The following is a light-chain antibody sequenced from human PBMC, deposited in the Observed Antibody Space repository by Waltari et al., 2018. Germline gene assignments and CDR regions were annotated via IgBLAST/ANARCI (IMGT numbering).Light chain of an antibody. CDR3: QVWDRTTGV. Sequence: SYELTQPPSVSVAPAPTARLTWGGPDLGSQNVPWYQPKPGHTPVLVIYRDSHRPSGIPDRFSGSNSGNTATLTISRAQAGDESDYYCQVWDRTTGVFGGGTKLTVL. CDR1: DLGSQN. V-gene: IGLV3-9*01. J-gene: IGLJ3*02. CDR2: RDS.